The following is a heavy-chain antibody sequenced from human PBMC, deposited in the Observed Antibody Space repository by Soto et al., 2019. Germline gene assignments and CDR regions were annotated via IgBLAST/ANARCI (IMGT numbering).Heavy chain of an antibody. CDR2: INAASST. CDR1: GFDASVNY. CDR3: VRENYYYGMDV. Sequence: EVLLVESGGTLVQPGGSLRLSCAASGFDASVNYMTWVRQAPGKGLEWVSAINAASSTFYADSVKGRFTISRDNSKNTLYLQLDSLRVEDTAMYYCVRENYYYGMDVWGQGTAVTFSS. V-gene: IGHV3-66*01. J-gene: IGHJ6*02.